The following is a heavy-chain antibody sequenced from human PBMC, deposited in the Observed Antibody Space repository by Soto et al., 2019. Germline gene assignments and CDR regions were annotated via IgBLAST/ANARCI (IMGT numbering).Heavy chain of an antibody. CDR3: ARDLRTGTYLDY. CDR1: GFNFMAYG. D-gene: IGHD7-27*01. Sequence: PGGSLRLSCAASGFNFMAYGMHWVRQAPGKGLEWVAVIWFDGSTEYYAESVKGRFTISRDNSRNTLYLQMNSLTAEDTAVYYCARDLRTGTYLDYWGQGALVTVSS. V-gene: IGHV3-33*01. CDR2: IWFDGSTE. J-gene: IGHJ4*02.